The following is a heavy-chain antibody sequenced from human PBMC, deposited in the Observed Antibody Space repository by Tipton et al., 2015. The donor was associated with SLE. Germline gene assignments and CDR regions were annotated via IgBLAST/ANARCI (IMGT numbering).Heavy chain of an antibody. Sequence: TLSLTCTVSGGSISSGDYYWSWIRQPPGKGLEWIGYIYYSGSTNYNPSLKSRVTISVDTSKNQFSLKLSSVTAADTAVYYCARVVNWDWYFDLWGRGTLVTVSS. D-gene: IGHD1-1*01. CDR3: ARVVNWDWYFDL. V-gene: IGHV4-61*08. CDR1: GGSISSGDYY. J-gene: IGHJ2*01. CDR2: IYYSGST.